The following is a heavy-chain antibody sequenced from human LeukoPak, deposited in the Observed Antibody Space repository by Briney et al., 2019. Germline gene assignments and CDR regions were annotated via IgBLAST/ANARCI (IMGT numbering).Heavy chain of an antibody. V-gene: IGHV3-30*18. CDR1: GFTFTSYG. CDR2: ISYDGSKK. CDR3: AKVFGTLFPSINWNFDY. D-gene: IGHD1-1*01. Sequence: GGSLRLSCAASGFTFTSYGMHWVRQAPGKGLEWVAVISYDGSKKFYVGSVKGRFTVSRDNSKNTLYLQMDSLRGEDTAVYYCAKVFGTLFPSINWNFDYWGQGALVTVSS. J-gene: IGHJ4*02.